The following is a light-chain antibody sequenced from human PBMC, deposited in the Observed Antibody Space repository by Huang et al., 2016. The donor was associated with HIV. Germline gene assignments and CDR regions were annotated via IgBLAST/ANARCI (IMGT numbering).Light chain of an antibody. V-gene: IGKV1-39*01. CDR1: QNIDID. J-gene: IGKJ2*01. CDR3: LQSYSMFRT. CDR2: TAS. Sequence: EIQMTQSPSSLSASVGDTVTITCRASQNIDIDLNWYQQRPGKAPKLLIYTASSLQTGVPSRFSGSGSGTEFTLTIDSLQPEDFATYYCLQSYSMFRTFGQGTKLDFK.